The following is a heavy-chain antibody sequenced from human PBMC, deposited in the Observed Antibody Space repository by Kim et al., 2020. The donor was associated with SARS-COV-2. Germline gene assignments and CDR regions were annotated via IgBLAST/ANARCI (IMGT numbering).Heavy chain of an antibody. Sequence: GGSLRLSCAASGFTFSSYAMHWVRQAPGKGLEWVAVISYDGSNKYYADSVKGRFTISRDNSKNTLYLQMNSLRAEDTAVYYCARDRGYNSNYFDYWGQGTLVTVSS. V-gene: IGHV3-30-3*01. J-gene: IGHJ4*02. CDR1: GFTFSSYA. CDR2: ISYDGSNK. D-gene: IGHD6-25*01. CDR3: ARDRGYNSNYFDY.